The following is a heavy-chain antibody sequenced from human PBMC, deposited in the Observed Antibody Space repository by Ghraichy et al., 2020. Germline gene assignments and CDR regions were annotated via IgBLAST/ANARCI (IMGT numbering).Heavy chain of an antibody. CDR3: ARDLGLDY. CDR1: GFNFSNYW. Sequence: GGSLRLSCAASGFNFSNYWMTWVRQAPGKGLEWVANIKQDGSQKYYVDSVKGRFIISRDNDRNTLYLQMNSLRVDDTAVYYCARDLGLDYWGQGTLLTVSS. V-gene: IGHV3-7*03. CDR2: IKQDGSQK. J-gene: IGHJ4*02.